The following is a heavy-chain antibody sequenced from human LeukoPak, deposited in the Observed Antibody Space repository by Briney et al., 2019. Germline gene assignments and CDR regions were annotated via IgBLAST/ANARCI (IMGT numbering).Heavy chain of an antibody. V-gene: IGHV3-21*01. Sequence: GGSLRLSCAASGFTFSRYSLNWVRQAPGKGLEWVSSITTSSSYIYCADSVKGRFTISRDNARNSLYLHMNSLRAEDTAVYYCARDLGGYSYGSHFDYWGQGTLVTVSS. CDR2: ITTSSSYI. J-gene: IGHJ4*02. D-gene: IGHD5-18*01. CDR3: ARDLGGYSYGSHFDY. CDR1: GFTFSRYS.